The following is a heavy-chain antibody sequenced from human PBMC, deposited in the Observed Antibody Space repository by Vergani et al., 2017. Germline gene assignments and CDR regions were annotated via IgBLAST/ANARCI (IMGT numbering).Heavy chain of an antibody. CDR1: GYTFTSYG. Sequence: QVQLVQSGAEVKKPGASVKVSCKASGYTFTSYGISWVRQAPGQGLEWMGWISAYNGNTNYAQKRQGRVTMTTDTSTSTAYMELRSLRSDDTAVYYCAGERWDGLGYYYGMDVWGQGTTVTVSS. CDR3: AGERWDGLGYYYGMDV. D-gene: IGHD1-26*01. CDR2: ISAYNGNT. V-gene: IGHV1-18*01. J-gene: IGHJ6*02.